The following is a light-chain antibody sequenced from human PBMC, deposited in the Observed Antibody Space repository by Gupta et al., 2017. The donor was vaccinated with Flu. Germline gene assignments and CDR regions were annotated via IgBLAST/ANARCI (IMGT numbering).Light chain of an antibody. CDR1: SSDVGGHNY. Sequence: TGTSSDVGGHNYVSWYQQHPGKAPKVLIYEVAKRPSGVSDRFSGSRSGNPAFLTISGLQAGDEANYYCSSYTNSLVFGGGTKLTVL. CDR3: SSYTNSLV. CDR2: EVA. J-gene: IGLJ3*02. V-gene: IGLV2-14*01.